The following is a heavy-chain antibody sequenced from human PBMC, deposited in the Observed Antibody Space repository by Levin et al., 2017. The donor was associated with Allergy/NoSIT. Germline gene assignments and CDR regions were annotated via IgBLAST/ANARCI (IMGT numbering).Heavy chain of an antibody. Sequence: GGSLRLSCAASGFTFSSYWMHWVRQAPGQGLVWVSRINSDGSSTSYADSVKGRFTISRDNAKNTLYLQMNSLRAEDTAVYYCARGPRYYDILTGYWANYWGQGTLVTVSS. V-gene: IGHV3-74*01. CDR1: GFTFSSYW. J-gene: IGHJ4*02. CDR2: INSDGSST. CDR3: ARGPRYYDILTGYWANY. D-gene: IGHD3-9*01.